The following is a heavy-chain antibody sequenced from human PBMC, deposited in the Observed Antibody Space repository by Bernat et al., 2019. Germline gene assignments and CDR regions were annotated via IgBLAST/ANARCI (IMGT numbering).Heavy chain of an antibody. CDR2: IALSGSTI. J-gene: IGHJ6*03. Sequence: EVQLVESGGGLVQPGGSLTLACVASGFTFSSYDMNWVRQAPGTGLEWLAYIALSGSTIHQADSVKGRITISRDNVKNSVYLQMNSLTDEDTDVYYCARGYGKANKYYSMDVWGQGTTVTVSS. V-gene: IGHV3-48*03. CDR3: ARGYGKANKYYSMDV. CDR1: GFTFSSYD. D-gene: IGHD4-17*01.